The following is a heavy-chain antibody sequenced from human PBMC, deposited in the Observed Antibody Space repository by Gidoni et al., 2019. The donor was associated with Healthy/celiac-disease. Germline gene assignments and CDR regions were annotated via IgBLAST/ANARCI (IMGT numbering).Heavy chain of an antibody. CDR1: GGSISSGGYY. J-gene: IGHJ4*02. Sequence: QFQLQESAPGLVKPSQTLSLTCTFSGGSISSGGYYWSWIRQHPGKGLEWIGYIYYSGSTYYNPSLKSRVTISVDTSKNQFSLKLSSVTAADTAVYYCARALEGELLYVDYWGQGTLVTVSS. CDR2: IYYSGST. CDR3: ARALEGELLYVDY. V-gene: IGHV4-31*03. D-gene: IGHD3-10*01.